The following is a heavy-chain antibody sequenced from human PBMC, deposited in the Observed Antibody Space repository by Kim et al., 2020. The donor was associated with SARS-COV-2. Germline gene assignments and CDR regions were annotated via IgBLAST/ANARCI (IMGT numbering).Heavy chain of an antibody. CDR3: ARDAEGVWNAFDI. V-gene: IGHV3-30*04. D-gene: IGHD6-13*01. CDR1: GFTFSSYA. Sequence: GGSLRLSCAASGFTFSSYAMHWVRQAPGKGLEWVAVISYDGSNKYYADSVKGRFTISRDNSKNTLYLQMNSLRAEDTAVYYCARDAEGVWNAFDIWGQGT. J-gene: IGHJ3*02. CDR2: ISYDGSNK.